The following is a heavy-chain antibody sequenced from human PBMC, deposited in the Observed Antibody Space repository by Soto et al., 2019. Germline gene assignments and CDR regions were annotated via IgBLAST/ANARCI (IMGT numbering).Heavy chain of an antibody. V-gene: IGHV3-74*01. D-gene: IGHD2-21*01. CDR1: GFTFSSYW. Sequence: GGSLRLSCAASGFTFSSYWMHWVRQAPGKGLVWVSRINSDGSSTSYADSVKGRFTISRDNAKNTLYLQMNSLRAEDTAVHYCARELDSSSYDYWGQGTLVTVSS. CDR2: INSDGSST. CDR3: ARELDSSSYDY. J-gene: IGHJ4*02.